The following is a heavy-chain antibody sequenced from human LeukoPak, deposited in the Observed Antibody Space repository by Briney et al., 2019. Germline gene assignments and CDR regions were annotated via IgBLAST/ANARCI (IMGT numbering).Heavy chain of an antibody. CDR2: IYYSGST. V-gene: IGHV4-59*08. J-gene: IGHJ5*02. CDR3: ARRSAAGTTSA. D-gene: IGHD1-7*01. CDR1: GGSISSYY. Sequence: PSETLSLTCTVSGGSISSYYWSWIRQPPGKGLEWIGYIYYSGSTNYNPSLKSRVTISVDTSKNQFSLKLSSVTAADTAVYYCARRSAAGTTSAWGQGTLVTVSS.